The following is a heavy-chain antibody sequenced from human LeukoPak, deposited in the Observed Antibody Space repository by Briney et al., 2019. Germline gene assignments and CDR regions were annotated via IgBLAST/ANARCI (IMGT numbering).Heavy chain of an antibody. D-gene: IGHD3-16*01. CDR2: ISSSSSTI. Sequence: PGGSLRLSCAASGFTFSSYSMNWVRQAPGKGLEWVSYISSSSSTIYYADSVKGRFTISRDNAKNSLYLQMNSLRAEDTAVYYCAPGPYGGGPAYFDYWGQGTLVTVSS. J-gene: IGHJ4*02. V-gene: IGHV3-48*01. CDR3: APGPYGGGPAYFDY. CDR1: GFTFSSYS.